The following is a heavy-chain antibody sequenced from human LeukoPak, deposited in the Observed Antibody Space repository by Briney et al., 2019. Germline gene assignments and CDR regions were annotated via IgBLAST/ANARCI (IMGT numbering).Heavy chain of an antibody. J-gene: IGHJ6*03. CDR3: ARHVDYDSSGPRHTREKYYYYYYMDV. D-gene: IGHD3-22*01. Sequence: GESLKISCKGSGYSFTSYWIGWVRQMPGKGLEWMGIIYPGDSDTRYSPSFQGQVTISADKSISTAYLQWSSLKASDTAMYYCARHVDYDSSGPRHTREKYYYYYYMDVWGKGTTVTVSS. CDR2: IYPGDSDT. V-gene: IGHV5-51*01. CDR1: GYSFTSYW.